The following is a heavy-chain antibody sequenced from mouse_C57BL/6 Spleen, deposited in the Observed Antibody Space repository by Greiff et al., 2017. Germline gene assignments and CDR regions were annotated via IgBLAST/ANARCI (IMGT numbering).Heavy chain of an antibody. J-gene: IGHJ4*01. CDR3: ARLGDGSSGHAMDY. CDR1: GFSLTSYG. Sequence: VMLVESGPGLVAPSQSLSITCTVSGFSLTSYGVHWVRQPPGKGLEWLVVIWSDGITTYNSALKSRLSISKDNSKSQVFLKMNSLQTDDTAMYYGARLGDGSSGHAMDYWGQGTSVTVSS. D-gene: IGHD1-1*01. CDR2: IWSDGIT. V-gene: IGHV2-6*03.